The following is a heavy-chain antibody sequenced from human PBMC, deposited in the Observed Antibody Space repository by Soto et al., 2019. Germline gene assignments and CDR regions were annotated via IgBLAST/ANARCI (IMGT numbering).Heavy chain of an antibody. Sequence: QVQLQESGPGLVKPSETLSLTCSVSGVSTSDHYWTWIRKPPGQGPEWIGCIYSRGTTNYNASLNSRVTISLDTSKNQFSLKLTSVTTADTAVYYCARGGGSPYHDHEFDYWGQGILVTVSS. J-gene: IGHJ4*02. CDR2: IYSRGTT. CDR3: ARGGGSPYHDHEFDY. D-gene: IGHD6-19*01. V-gene: IGHV4-59*11. CDR1: GVSTSDHY.